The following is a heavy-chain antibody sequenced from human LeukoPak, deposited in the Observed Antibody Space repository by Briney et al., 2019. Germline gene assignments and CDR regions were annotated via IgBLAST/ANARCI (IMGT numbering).Heavy chain of an antibody. V-gene: IGHV4-4*07. CDR3: ARGRYCSGGSCYSRIGYYYYYMDV. Sequence: SETLSLTCTVSGGSISSYYWSWIRQPAGKGLKWIGRIYTSGSTNYNPSLKSRVTMSVDTSKNQFSLKLSSVTAADTAVYYCARGRYCSGGSCYSRIGYYYYYMDVWGKGTTVTVSS. D-gene: IGHD2-15*01. CDR1: GGSISSYY. CDR2: IYTSGST. J-gene: IGHJ6*03.